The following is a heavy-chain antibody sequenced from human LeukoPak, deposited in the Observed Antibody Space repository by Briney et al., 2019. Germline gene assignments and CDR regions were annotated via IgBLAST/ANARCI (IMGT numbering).Heavy chain of an antibody. J-gene: IGHJ4*02. CDR2: ISGSGGST. CDR1: GFTFSSYA. V-gene: IGHV3-23*01. D-gene: IGHD5-18*01. CDR3: AKVSSYGYYFDY. Sequence: GGSPRLSCAASGFTFSSYAMSWVRQAPGKGLEWVSAISGSGGSTYYADSVKGRFTISRDNSKNTLYLQMNSLRAEDTAVYYCAKVSSYGYYFDYWGQGTLVTVSS.